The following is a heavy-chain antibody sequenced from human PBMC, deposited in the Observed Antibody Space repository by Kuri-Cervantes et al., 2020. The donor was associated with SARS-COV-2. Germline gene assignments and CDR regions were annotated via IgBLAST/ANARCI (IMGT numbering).Heavy chain of an antibody. CDR2: IYYSGST. J-gene: IGHJ2*01. CDR1: GYSISSGYY. V-gene: IGHV4-38-2*02. D-gene: IGHD6-6*01. Sequence: GSLRLSCTVSGYSISSGYYWGRIRQPPGKGLEWIGSIYYSGSTXYNPSLKGRVTISVDTSKNQFSLXXSSVTAADTXXYYCASMSXXXRRIHTQFXXWGYFDLWGRGTLVTVSS. CDR3: ASMSXXXRRIHTQFXXWGYFDL.